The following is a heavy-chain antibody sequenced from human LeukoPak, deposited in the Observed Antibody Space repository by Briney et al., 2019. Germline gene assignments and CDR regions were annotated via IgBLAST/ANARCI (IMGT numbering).Heavy chain of an antibody. CDR2: VYYSGST. V-gene: IGHV4-59*08. D-gene: IGHD4-17*01. J-gene: IGHJ5*02. CDR1: GGSISSYY. Sequence: SETLSLTCTVSGGSISSYYWSWIRQPPGKGLECIGYVYYSGSTNYNPSLKSRVTISVDTSKNQFSLKLSSVTAADTAVYYCARGDDYGDYSAPSWFDPWGQGTLVTVSS. CDR3: ARGDDYGDYSAPSWFDP.